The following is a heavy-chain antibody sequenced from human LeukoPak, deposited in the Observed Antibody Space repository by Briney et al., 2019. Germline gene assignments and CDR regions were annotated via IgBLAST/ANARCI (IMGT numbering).Heavy chain of an antibody. CDR1: GYSFTSYW. Sequence: GESLKISCKGSGYSFTSYWIGWVRQMPGKGLEGMGIIYPGDSDTRYSPSFQGQVTISADKSISTAYLQWSSLKASDTAMYYCAIRCFGNSYSSSSEDWFDPWGQGTLVTVSS. J-gene: IGHJ5*02. CDR2: IYPGDSDT. CDR3: AIRCFGNSYSSSSEDWFDP. D-gene: IGHD6-6*01. V-gene: IGHV5-51*01.